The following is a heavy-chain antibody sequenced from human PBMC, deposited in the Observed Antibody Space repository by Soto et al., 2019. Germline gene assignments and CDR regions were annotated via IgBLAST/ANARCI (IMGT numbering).Heavy chain of an antibody. J-gene: IGHJ6*02. D-gene: IGHD1-1*01. CDR1: GGSISSSSYY. CDR3: ARLKYERSYGMDV. Sequence: QLQLQESGPGLVKPSETLSLTCTVSGGSISSSSYYWGWIRQPPGKGLEWIGSIYYSGSTYYNPSRKSRVTISVDTSKNQFSLKLSSVTAADTAVYYCARLKYERSYGMDVWGQGTTVTVSS. CDR2: IYYSGST. V-gene: IGHV4-39*01.